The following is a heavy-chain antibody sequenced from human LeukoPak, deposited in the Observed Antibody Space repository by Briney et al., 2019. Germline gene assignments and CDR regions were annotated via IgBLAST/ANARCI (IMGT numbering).Heavy chain of an antibody. J-gene: IGHJ3*02. CDR2: INHSGST. CDR3: ARARVEGAFDI. D-gene: IGHD2-15*01. V-gene: IGHV4-34*01. CDR1: GGSFSGYY. Sequence: SETLSLTCAVYGGSFSGYYWSWIRQPPGKGLEWIGEINHSGSTNYNPSLKSRVTISVDTSKNQFSLKLSSVTAADTAVYYCARARVEGAFDIWGQGTMVTVSS.